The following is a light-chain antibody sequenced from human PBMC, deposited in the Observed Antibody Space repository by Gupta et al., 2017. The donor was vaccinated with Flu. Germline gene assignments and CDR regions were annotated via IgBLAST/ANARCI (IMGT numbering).Light chain of an antibody. CDR3: QQFGTIPFT. CDR2: EAS. Sequence: AWYQQKPGQAPRFLMSEASHRFSGRGSGTDFTLTISSLEPGDVGVYYCQQFGTIPFTFGPGTKVDLK. J-gene: IGKJ3*01. V-gene: IGKV3-20*01.